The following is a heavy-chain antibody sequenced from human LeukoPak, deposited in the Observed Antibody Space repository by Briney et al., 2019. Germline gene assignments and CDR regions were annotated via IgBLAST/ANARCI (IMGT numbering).Heavy chain of an antibody. V-gene: IGHV3-23*01. Sequence: GSRRLSCAASRCTFSSYAVSWVRQAPGKGLEWVSAISGSGGSTYYADSVKGRFTISRDNSKNTLYLQMNSLRAEDTAVYYCAKDEREYSSGYYYWGQGTLVTVSS. D-gene: IGHD3-22*01. CDR1: RCTFSSYA. J-gene: IGHJ4*02. CDR3: AKDEREYSSGYYY. CDR2: ISGSGGST.